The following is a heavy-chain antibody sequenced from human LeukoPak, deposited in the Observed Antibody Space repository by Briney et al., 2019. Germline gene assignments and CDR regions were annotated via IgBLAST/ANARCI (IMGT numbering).Heavy chain of an antibody. V-gene: IGHV4-39*01. CDR2: IYYSGST. CDR3: AISERLGY. D-gene: IGHD1-26*01. J-gene: IGHJ4*02. Sequence: SETLSLTCPVSGGSISSSSYYWGWIRQPPGKGLEWIGSIYYSGSTYYNPSLKSRVTISVDTSKNQFSLKLSSVTAADTAVYYCAISERLGYWGRGTLVTVSS. CDR1: GGSISSSSYY.